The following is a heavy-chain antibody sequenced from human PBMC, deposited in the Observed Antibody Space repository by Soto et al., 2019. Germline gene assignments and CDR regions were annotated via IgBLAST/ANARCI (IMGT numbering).Heavy chain of an antibody. V-gene: IGHV1-8*01. CDR1: GYTFTSYD. CDR2: MNPNSGNT. D-gene: IGHD3-3*01. J-gene: IGHJ6*02. Sequence: ASVKVSCKASGYTFTSYDINWVRQATGQGLEWMGWMNPNSGNTGYAQKFQGRVTMTRNTSTSTAYMELSSLRSEDTAVYYCARGRAYYDFWSGYYRDYYGMDVWGQGTTVTVSS. CDR3: ARGRAYYDFWSGYYRDYYGMDV.